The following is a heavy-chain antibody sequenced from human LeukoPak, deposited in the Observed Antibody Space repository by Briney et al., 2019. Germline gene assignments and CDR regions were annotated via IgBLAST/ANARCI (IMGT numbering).Heavy chain of an antibody. Sequence: PGGSLRLSCAASTFTFSRYWMSWVRQAPGKGLEWVANIKQDGSEKYYVDSVKGRFTISRDNAKNSLFLQMNSLRAEDTAVYYCARDIGRYFDFGGQGTLVTVSP. CDR3: ARDIGRYFDF. CDR1: TFTFSRYW. V-gene: IGHV3-7*04. D-gene: IGHD3-9*01. J-gene: IGHJ4*02. CDR2: IKQDGSEK.